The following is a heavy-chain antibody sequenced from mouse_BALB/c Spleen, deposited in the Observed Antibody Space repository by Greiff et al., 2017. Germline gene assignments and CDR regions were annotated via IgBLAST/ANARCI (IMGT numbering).Heavy chain of an antibody. CDR3: ARGYYRFYAMDY. Sequence: DVMLVESGGGLVKPGGSLKLSCAASGFTFSDYYMYWVRQTPEKRLEWVATISDGGSYTYYPDSVKGRFTISRDNAKNNLYLQMSSLKSEDTAMYYCARGYYRFYAMDYWGQGTSVTVSS. D-gene: IGHD2-14*01. CDR1: GFTFSDYY. CDR2: ISDGGSYT. J-gene: IGHJ4*01. V-gene: IGHV5-4*02.